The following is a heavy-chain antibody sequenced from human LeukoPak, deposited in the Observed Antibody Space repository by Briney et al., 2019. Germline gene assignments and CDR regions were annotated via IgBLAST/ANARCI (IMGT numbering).Heavy chain of an antibody. CDR2: IKPGGGST. Sequence: ASVKVSCKASGYTFTRYYMHWVRQAPGQGLVWMGLIKPGGGSTIYAQKFQGRVTMTRDTSTSTVYMELSSLRSEDTAVYYCARVEGSVAAMGDWGQGTMVTVSS. J-gene: IGHJ4*02. V-gene: IGHV1-46*01. CDR1: GYTFTRYY. CDR3: ARVEGSVAAMGD. D-gene: IGHD5-12*01.